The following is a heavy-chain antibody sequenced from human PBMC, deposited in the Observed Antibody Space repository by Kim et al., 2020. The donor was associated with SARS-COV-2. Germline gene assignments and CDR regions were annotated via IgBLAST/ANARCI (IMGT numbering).Heavy chain of an antibody. CDR1: GGSFSGYY. CDR3: ARGRVWYYDSSGYYFPFD. CDR2: INHSGST. Sequence: SETLSLTCAVYGGSFSGYYWSWIRQPPGKGLEWIGEINHSGSTNYNPSLKSRVTISVDTSKNQFSLKLSSVTAADTAVYYCARGRVWYYDSSGYYFPFD. J-gene: IGHJ4*01. D-gene: IGHD3-22*01. V-gene: IGHV4-34*01.